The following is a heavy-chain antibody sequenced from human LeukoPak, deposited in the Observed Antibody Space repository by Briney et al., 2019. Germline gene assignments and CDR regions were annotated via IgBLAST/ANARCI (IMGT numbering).Heavy chain of an antibody. CDR3: AKVRYYDYVWGSYRAPHFDY. V-gene: IGHV3-23*01. D-gene: IGHD3-16*02. J-gene: IGHJ4*02. Sequence: PGGSLRLSCAASGFTFSDYYMGWIRLAPGKGLEWVSAISGSGGSTYYADSVKGRFTISRDNSKNTLYLQMNSLRAEDTAVYYCAKVRYYDYVWGSYRAPHFDYWGQGTLVTVSS. CDR2: ISGSGGST. CDR1: GFTFSDYY.